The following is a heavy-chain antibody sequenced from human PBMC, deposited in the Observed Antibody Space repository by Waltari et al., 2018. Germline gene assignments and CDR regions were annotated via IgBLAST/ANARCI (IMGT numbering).Heavy chain of an antibody. J-gene: IGHJ4*02. V-gene: IGHV4-4*02. CDR1: GDSMSSTDW. D-gene: IGHD2-15*01. Sequence: QLQLQESGPGLVKPSGTLSLTCAVSGDSMSSTDWRSWVRQSPGKGLEWIGQVQRSGRTNYNPSFASRVTVSIDTSTNQFSLKVTSATAADTAVYFCARDRGRGIYLDSWGQGTLVTVSP. CDR3: ARDRGRGIYLDS. CDR2: VQRSGRT.